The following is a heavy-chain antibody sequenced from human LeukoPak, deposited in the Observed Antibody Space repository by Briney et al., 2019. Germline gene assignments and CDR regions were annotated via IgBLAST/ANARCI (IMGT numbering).Heavy chain of an antibody. J-gene: IGHJ4*02. D-gene: IGHD2-15*01. V-gene: IGHV4-39*07. CDR1: GGSISTSNYY. Sequence: SETLSLTCTVSGGSISTSNYYWGWIRQPPGKGLEWIGNIFYSGSTYYSPSLKSRVTISLDTSKNQFSLKLSSVTAADTAVYYCARGYCSGGSCRPLDYWGQGTLVTVSS. CDR2: IFYSGST. CDR3: ARGYCSGGSCRPLDY.